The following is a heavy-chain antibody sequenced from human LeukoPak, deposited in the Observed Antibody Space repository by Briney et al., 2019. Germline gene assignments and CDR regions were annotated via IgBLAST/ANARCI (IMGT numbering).Heavy chain of an antibody. D-gene: IGHD2-15*01. V-gene: IGHV3-48*01. CDR3: ARGRGLISED. J-gene: IGHJ4*02. CDR2: ISSSSSTI. CDR1: GFTFSSYS. Sequence: GGSLRLSCAASGFTFSSYSMNWVRQAPGKGLEWVSYISSSSSTIYYADSVKGRFTISRDNAKNSLYLQMNSLRAEDTAVYYCARGRGLISEDWGQGTLVTVSS.